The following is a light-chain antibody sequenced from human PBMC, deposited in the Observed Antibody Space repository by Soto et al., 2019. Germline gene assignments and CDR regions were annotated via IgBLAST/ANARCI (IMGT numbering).Light chain of an antibody. V-gene: IGLV2-23*01. J-gene: IGLJ7*01. Sequence: QSVLTQPASVSGSPGQSITISCTGTSSDVGSYNLVSWYQQHPGKAPKLMIFEGSKRPSGVSNRFSGSKSGNTASLTISGLQAEDEADYYCCSYAAGDRAVFGGGTQLTVL. CDR1: SSDVGSYNL. CDR3: CSYAAGDRAV. CDR2: EGS.